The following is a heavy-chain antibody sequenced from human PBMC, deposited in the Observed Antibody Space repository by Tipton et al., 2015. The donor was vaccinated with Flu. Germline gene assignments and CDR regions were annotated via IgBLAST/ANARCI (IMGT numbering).Heavy chain of an antibody. D-gene: IGHD1-26*01. CDR3: TAGVGATDHDY. J-gene: IGHJ4*02. CDR1: GFTFSNAW. CDR2: IKSKTDGGTR. Sequence: SLRLSCAASGFTFSNAWMSWVRQAPGKGLEWVGRIKSKTDGGTRDFPAPVKGRFAISRDDSKNTVYLQMDSLKTEDTAVYYCTAGVGATDHDYWGQGTLVTVSS. V-gene: IGHV3-15*01.